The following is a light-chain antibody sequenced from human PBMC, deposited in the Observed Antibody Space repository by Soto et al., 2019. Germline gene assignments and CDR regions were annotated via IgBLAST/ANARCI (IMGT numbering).Light chain of an antibody. Sequence: QSALTQPASVSGSPGQSVTISCTGTSSDVGGYNYVSWYQHHPGKAPKLMIYEVNNRPSGVSKRFSGSKSGNTASLTISGLQAEDEADYYCSSFTSTSTYVFGTGTKLTVL. J-gene: IGLJ1*01. V-gene: IGLV2-14*01. CDR3: SSFTSTSTYV. CDR1: SSDVGGYNY. CDR2: EVN.